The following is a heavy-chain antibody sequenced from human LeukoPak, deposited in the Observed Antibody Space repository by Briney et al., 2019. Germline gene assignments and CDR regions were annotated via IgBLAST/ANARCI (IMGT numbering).Heavy chain of an antibody. CDR1: GASLSGYY. D-gene: IGHD5-18*01. J-gene: IGHJ3*02. Sequence: SETLSLTCAVSGASLSGYYWSWIRQSPGKGLEWIGEINHGGFTNYNPSLKSRVTISVDTSRNQIALGLSSLTAADTAVYFCARSHLWPSGTFDIWGQGTVAAVSS. CDR2: INHGGFT. V-gene: IGHV4-34*01. CDR3: ARSHLWPSGTFDI.